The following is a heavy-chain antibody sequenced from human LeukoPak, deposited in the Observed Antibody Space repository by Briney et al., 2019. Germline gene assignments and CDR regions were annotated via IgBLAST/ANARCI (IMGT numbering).Heavy chain of an antibody. J-gene: IGHJ3*02. V-gene: IGHV3-21*01. CDR3: ARMVRGVIAQTGGWAFDI. CDR2: ISSSTSYI. Sequence: GGSLRLSCAASGFTFSSYSMNWVRQVPGKGLEWVSSISSSTSYIYYADSMKGRFTISRDNAKNSLYLQMNSLRAEDTAVYYCARMVRGVIAQTGGWAFDIWGQGTMVTVSS. D-gene: IGHD3-10*01. CDR1: GFTFSSYS.